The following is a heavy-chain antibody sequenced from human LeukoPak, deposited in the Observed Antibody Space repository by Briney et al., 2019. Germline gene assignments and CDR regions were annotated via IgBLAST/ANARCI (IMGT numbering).Heavy chain of an antibody. CDR3: ARPSSDYYRHFDY. Sequence: GESLKISCKGSGYSFTSYWIGWVRQMPGKGLEWMGIIYPGDSDTRHSPSFQGQVTISADKTISTAYLQWSSLKASDTAMYYCARPSSDYYRHFDYWGQGTLVTVSS. J-gene: IGHJ4*02. CDR2: IYPGDSDT. D-gene: IGHD3-22*01. V-gene: IGHV5-51*01. CDR1: GYSFTSYW.